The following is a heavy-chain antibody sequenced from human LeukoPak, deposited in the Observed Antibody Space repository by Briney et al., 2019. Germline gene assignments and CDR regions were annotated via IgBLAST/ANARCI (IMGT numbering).Heavy chain of an antibody. Sequence: GGSLRLSCAVSGFTFSSWWMTWVRQAPGKGLEWVANIKQDGSEKNYVDSVKGRFTISRDNAKNSLDLQMNRLRAEDTAVYYCARGHIGMDVWGKGTTVTISS. CDR1: GFTFSSWW. CDR2: IKQDGSEK. J-gene: IGHJ6*04. D-gene: IGHD5-12*01. V-gene: IGHV3-7*01. CDR3: ARGHIGMDV.